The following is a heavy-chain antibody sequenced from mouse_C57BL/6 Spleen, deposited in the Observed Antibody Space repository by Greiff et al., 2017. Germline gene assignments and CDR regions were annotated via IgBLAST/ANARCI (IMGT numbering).Heavy chain of an antibody. Sequence: QVQLQRSDAALGKPGASVTISSKVSGYTFTDHTIHWMKQRPERGRGGIGYIYRRDGSTKYNEKFKGKATLTADKSSSTAYMQLNSLTSEDSAVYFCARSQGDYYAMDYWGQGTSVTVSS. V-gene: IGHV1-78*01. CDR2: IYRRDGST. J-gene: IGHJ4*01. CDR3: ARSQGDYYAMDY. CDR1: GYTFTDHT.